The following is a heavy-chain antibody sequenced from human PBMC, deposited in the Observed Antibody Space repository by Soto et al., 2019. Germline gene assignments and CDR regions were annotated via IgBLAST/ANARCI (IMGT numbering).Heavy chain of an antibody. J-gene: IGHJ3*02. V-gene: IGHV1-69*02. Sequence: QVHLVQSGAEVKKPGSSVRVSCKASGGTFNTYTLIWVRQAPGQGLEWMGRIIPFLSITNYAQNFQDRVTITADKSTSSAYTELTSLIFDYTTVYHCSFGTGSSEPCDILGQGTMVTVSS. D-gene: IGHD3-16*01. CDR3: SFGTGSSEPCDI. CDR2: IIPFLSIT. CDR1: GGTFNTYT.